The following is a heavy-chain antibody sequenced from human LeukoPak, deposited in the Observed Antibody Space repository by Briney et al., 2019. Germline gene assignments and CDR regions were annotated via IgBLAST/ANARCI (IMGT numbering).Heavy chain of an antibody. Sequence: ASVKVSCKASGYTFTSYYMHWVRQAPGQGLEWMGIINPSGGSTSYAQKFQGRVTMTRDMSTSTVYMELSSLRSDDTAVYYCARDPGWRGSYYGRDYDAFDIWGQGTMVTVSS. D-gene: IGHD1-26*01. CDR3: ARDPGWRGSYYGRDYDAFDI. CDR1: GYTFTSYY. CDR2: INPSGGST. J-gene: IGHJ3*02. V-gene: IGHV1-46*01.